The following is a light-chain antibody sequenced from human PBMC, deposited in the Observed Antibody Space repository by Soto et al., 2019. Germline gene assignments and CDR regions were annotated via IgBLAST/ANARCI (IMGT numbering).Light chain of an antibody. J-gene: IGLJ1*01. CDR1: SSDVGGFNS. CDR3: CSYAGSYSYA. CDR2: DVN. V-gene: IGLV2-11*01. Sequence: QSVLTQPRSVSVSPGQSVTISCTGTSSDVGGFNSVSWYQQHPGKAPKLMIYDVNKRPSGVPDRFSGSKSGSTASLTISGLQAEDEADYYCCSYAGSYSYAFATGTKVTVL.